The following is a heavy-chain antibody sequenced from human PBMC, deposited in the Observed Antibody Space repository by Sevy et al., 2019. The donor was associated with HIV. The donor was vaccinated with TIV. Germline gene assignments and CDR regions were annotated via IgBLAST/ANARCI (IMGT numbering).Heavy chain of an antibody. V-gene: IGHV3-20*01. Sequence: GGSLRLSCAASGFRFEDYGMSWVRQAPGKGLEWVSGINWNGGSISYADSVKGRFTISRDNAKNSLYLQMNSLRAEDTAFYRCARSGDDSSGFYYWWFDPWGQGTLVTVSS. CDR1: GFRFEDYG. CDR2: INWNGGSI. J-gene: IGHJ5*02. D-gene: IGHD3-22*01. CDR3: ARSGDDSSGFYYWWFDP.